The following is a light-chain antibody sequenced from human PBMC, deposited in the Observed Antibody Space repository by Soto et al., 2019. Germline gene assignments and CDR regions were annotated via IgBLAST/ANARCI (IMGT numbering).Light chain of an antibody. J-gene: IGLJ1*01. CDR3: NSYVAGSTPLYV. CDR2: EVS. CDR1: SSDVGKYDY. V-gene: IGLV2-8*01. Sequence: QSALTQPPSASGSPGQSVTISCTGTSSDVGKYDYVSWFQHHPGKAPKLIIYEVSKRPSGVPDRFSGSKSGSTASLTVSGLQTEDEADYYCNSYVAGSTPLYVFGTGTKVTVL.